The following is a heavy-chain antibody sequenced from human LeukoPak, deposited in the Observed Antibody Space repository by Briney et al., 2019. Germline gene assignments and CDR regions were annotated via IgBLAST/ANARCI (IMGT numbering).Heavy chain of an antibody. CDR2: IDPSDSYT. CDR1: GYSFTSYW. V-gene: IGHV5-10-1*01. CDR3: ARRFGFGELIDY. Sequence: HGESLKISCKGSGYSFTSYWISWVRQMPGKGLEWMGRIDPSDSYTNYRPSFQGHVTISADKSISTAYLQWSSLKASDTAMYYCARRFGFGELIDYWGQGTLVTVSS. J-gene: IGHJ4*02. D-gene: IGHD3-10*01.